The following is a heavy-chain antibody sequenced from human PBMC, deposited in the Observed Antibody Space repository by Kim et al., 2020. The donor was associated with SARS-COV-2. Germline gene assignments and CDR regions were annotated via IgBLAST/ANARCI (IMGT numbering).Heavy chain of an antibody. J-gene: IGHJ5*02. CDR3: ARYSSSSDWFDP. V-gene: IGHV4-39*07. D-gene: IGHD6-6*01. Sequence: SYNPSLKRRVTISVATSKNQFSLKLSSVTAADTAVYYCARYSSSSDWFDPWGQGTLVTVSS.